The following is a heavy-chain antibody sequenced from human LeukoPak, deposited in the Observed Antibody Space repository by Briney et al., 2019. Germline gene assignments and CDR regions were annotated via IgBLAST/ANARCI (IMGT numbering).Heavy chain of an antibody. D-gene: IGHD3-22*01. CDR3: ARDWGEYYYDSSGYYPAPGWFDP. CDR2: FYTSGST. J-gene: IGHJ5*02. CDR1: GGSISSYY. V-gene: IGHV4-4*07. Sequence: SETLSLTCTVSGGSISSYYWSWIRQPAGKGLEWIGRFYTSGSTNYNPSLKSRVTVSVDTSKNQFSLKLSSVTAADTAVYYRARDWGEYYYDSSGYYPAPGWFDPWGQGTLVTVSS.